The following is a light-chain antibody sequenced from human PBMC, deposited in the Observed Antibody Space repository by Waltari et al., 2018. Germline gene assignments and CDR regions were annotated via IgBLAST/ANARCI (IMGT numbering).Light chain of an antibody. CDR3: CSHAGSYVI. Sequence: QSALTQPRSVTGSPGQSVTISCTGSSSDVGAYNYFSWYQHHPGKAPKLMIYDVTNRPSGVPDRFSGSKSGITASLTISGLQAEDEADYYCCSHAGSYVIFGGGTKLTVL. CDR1: SSDVGAYNY. V-gene: IGLV2-11*01. CDR2: DVT. J-gene: IGLJ2*01.